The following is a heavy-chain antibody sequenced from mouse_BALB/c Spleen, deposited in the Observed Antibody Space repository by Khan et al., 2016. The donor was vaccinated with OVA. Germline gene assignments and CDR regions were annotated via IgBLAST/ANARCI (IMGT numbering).Heavy chain of an antibody. V-gene: IGHV2-6-7*01. CDR1: GFSLTGYG. CDR2: IWGDGST. CDR3: GRAYYGNYREAMDY. D-gene: IGHD2-10*01. J-gene: IGHJ4*01. Sequence: QVQLKQSGPGLVAPSQSLSITCTVSGFSLTGYGVNWVRQPPGKGLEWLGMIWGDGSTDYNSALKSRLSISKDNSKSQVFLKMNSLQTDDTAMYYCGRAYYGNYREAMDYWGQGTSVTVSS.